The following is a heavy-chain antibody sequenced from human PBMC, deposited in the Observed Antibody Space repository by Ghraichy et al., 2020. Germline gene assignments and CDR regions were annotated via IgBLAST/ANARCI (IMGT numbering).Heavy chain of an antibody. CDR3: AKGLSETLIRYFDY. CDR2: VSGSGDST. CDR1: GFTFSNYA. Sequence: GGSLRLSCAASGFTFSNYAMTWVRQTPGKGLEWLSGVSGSGDSTYYADSVKGRFTISRDNSKNTVFLQMNSLRAEDMAVYYCAKGLSETLIRYFDYWGQGTLVTVSS. V-gene: IGHV3-23*01. J-gene: IGHJ4*02. D-gene: IGHD3-3*01.